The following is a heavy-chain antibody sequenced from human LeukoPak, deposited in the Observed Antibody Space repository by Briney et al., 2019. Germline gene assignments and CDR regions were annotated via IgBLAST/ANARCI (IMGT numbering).Heavy chain of an antibody. CDR2: IYTSGST. V-gene: IGHV4-61*02. CDR1: GGSICSGSYY. J-gene: IGHJ5*02. D-gene: IGHD2-15*01. CDR3: ARGVVVRGWFDP. Sequence: SQTLSLTXTVSGGSICSGSYYWNWIGQPAGKGLQWIGRIYTSGSTNYNPSLKSRVTISVDTSKNQFSLKLSSVTAADTAVYYCARGVVVRGWFDPWGQGTLVTGSS.